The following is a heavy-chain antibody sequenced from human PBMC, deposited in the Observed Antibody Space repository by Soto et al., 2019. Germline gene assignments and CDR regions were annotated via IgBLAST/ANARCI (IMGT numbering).Heavy chain of an antibody. Sequence: SETLSLTCTVSGGSISSYYWSWIRQPPGKGLEWIGYIYYSGSTNYNPSLKSRVTISVDTSKNQFSLKLSSVTAADTAVYYCARHGNYGESHPYFGYWGQGTLVTVSS. V-gene: IGHV4-59*08. CDR3: ARHGNYGESHPYFGY. J-gene: IGHJ4*02. CDR2: IYYSGST. D-gene: IGHD4-17*01. CDR1: GGSISSYY.